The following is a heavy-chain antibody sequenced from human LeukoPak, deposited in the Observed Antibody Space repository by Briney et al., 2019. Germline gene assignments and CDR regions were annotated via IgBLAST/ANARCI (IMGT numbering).Heavy chain of an antibody. CDR2: ISGSTGST. D-gene: IGHD2-21*02. J-gene: IGHJ4*02. CDR1: GFTFSSYA. Sequence: GGSLRLSCAASGFTFSSYAMSWVRQAPGKGLEWVSGISGSTGSTYNADSVKGRFTISRDNSKNTLFLQMNSLRAEDTAVYYCAKGASCGGDCYFWDYWGQGSLVTVSS. CDR3: AKGASCGGDCYFWDY. V-gene: IGHV3-23*01.